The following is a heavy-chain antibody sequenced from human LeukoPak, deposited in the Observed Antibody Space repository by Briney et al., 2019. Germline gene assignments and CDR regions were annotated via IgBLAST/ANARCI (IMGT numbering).Heavy chain of an antibody. CDR1: GGTFSSYA. J-gene: IGHJ4*02. CDR3: ARDPPIYDQAPIDY. V-gene: IGHV1-69*05. CDR2: IIPIFGTA. D-gene: IGHD3-22*01. Sequence: SVKVSCKASGGTFSSYAISWVRQAPGQGLEWMGGIIPIFGTANYAQKLQGRVTMTTDTSTSTAYMELRSLRSDDTAVYYCARDPPIYDQAPIDYWGQGTLVTVSS.